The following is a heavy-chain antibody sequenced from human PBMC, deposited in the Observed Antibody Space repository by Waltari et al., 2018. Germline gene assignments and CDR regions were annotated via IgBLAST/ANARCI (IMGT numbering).Heavy chain of an antibody. Sequence: LVDSGGDLVQPGGSRRLSGAASGLTASSNSMAWVRPAPGKGLEWVAFIPYDSSTCYADSVRGRFNISRDNSKNTVYLQMNTLKTEDTAVYYCARDWGVAVAGYFDFWGQGTLVTVSS. J-gene: IGHJ4*02. V-gene: IGHV3-66*02. CDR2: IPYDSST. CDR1: GLTASSNS. CDR3: ARDWGVAVAGYFDF. D-gene: IGHD6-19*01.